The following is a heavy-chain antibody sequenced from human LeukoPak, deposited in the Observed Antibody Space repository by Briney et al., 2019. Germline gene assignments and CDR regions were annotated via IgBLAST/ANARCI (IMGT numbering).Heavy chain of an antibody. V-gene: IGHV3-7*01. Sequence: PGGSLRLSCAASGFNFTNYWMSWVRQAPGKGLEWVANIKEDGSDTHYVDSVKGRFTISRDNAKNSLYLQMTSLRAEDTAVYFCGRINYGDYAWGQGTLVTVSS. J-gene: IGHJ5*02. CDR3: GRINYGDYA. D-gene: IGHD4-17*01. CDR2: IKEDGSDT. CDR1: GFNFTNYW.